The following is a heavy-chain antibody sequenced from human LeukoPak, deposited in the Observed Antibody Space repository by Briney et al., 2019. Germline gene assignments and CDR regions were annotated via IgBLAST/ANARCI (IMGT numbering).Heavy chain of an antibody. V-gene: IGHV3-48*04. CDR3: ARLPTYCSSTSCYLDY. CDR1: GFTLSSFG. Sequence: PGGSLRLSCAASGFTLSSFGMNWVRQAPGKGLEWVSYISSSSGTIYYADSVKGRFTISRDNAKNSLYLQMNSLRAEDTAVYYCARLPTYCSSTSCYLDYWGQGTLVTVSS. CDR2: ISSSSGTI. J-gene: IGHJ4*02. D-gene: IGHD2-2*01.